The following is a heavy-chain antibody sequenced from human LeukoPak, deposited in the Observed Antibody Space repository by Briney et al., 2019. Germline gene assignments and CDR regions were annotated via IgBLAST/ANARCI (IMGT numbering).Heavy chain of an antibody. Sequence: PSYPLSFTGSVDGGSISASYWSLIRQPPPKLLTWIGYVYHSGITNYSPSLKSRVTISVDTSKNQSSLNLNSVTAADTAVYYCARDLGGSYGGFDCWGQGTLVTVSS. CDR1: GGSISASY. CDR2: VYHSGIT. D-gene: IGHD1-26*01. J-gene: IGHJ4*02. V-gene: IGHV4-59*01. CDR3: ARDLGGSYGGFDC.